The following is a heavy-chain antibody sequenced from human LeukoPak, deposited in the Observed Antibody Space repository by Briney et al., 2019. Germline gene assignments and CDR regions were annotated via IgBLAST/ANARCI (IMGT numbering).Heavy chain of an antibody. CDR1: EFSVGSNY. Sequence: GGSLRLSCAASEFSVGSNYMTWVRQAPGKGLEWVSLIYSGGSTYYADSVKGRFTISRDNSKNTLYLQMNSLRAEDTAVYYCAKGGSKRGWFYYYYMDVWGKGTTVTVSS. V-gene: IGHV3-66*01. J-gene: IGHJ6*03. D-gene: IGHD6-19*01. CDR3: AKGGSKRGWFYYYYMDV. CDR2: IYSGGST.